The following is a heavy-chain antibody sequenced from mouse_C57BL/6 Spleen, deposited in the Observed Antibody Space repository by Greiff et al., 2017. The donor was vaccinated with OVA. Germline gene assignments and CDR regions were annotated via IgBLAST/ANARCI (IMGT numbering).Heavy chain of an antibody. V-gene: IGHV5-6*01. J-gene: IGHJ2*01. D-gene: IGHD2-5*01. CDR1: GFTFSSYG. CDR2: ISSGGSYT. Sequence: EVQRVESGGDLVKPGGSLKLSCAASGFTFSSYGMSWVRQTPDKRLEWVATISSGGSYTYYPDSVKGRFTISRDNAKNTLYLQMSSLKSEDTAMYYCAKVSNPYYFDYWGQGTTLTVSS. CDR3: AKVSNPYYFDY.